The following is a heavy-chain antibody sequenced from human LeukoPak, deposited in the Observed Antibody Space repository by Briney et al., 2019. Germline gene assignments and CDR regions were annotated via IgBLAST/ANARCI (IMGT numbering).Heavy chain of an antibody. Sequence: SVKVSCKASGGTFSSYVISWVRQAPGQGPEWMGRIIPILGIANCAQKFQGRVTITADKSTSTAYMELRSLRSDDAAVYYCARDGTLAAAGFYYYYGMDVWGQGTTVTVSS. CDR3: ARDGTLAAAGFYYYYGMDV. D-gene: IGHD6-13*01. CDR2: IIPILGIA. CDR1: GGTFSSYV. J-gene: IGHJ6*02. V-gene: IGHV1-69*04.